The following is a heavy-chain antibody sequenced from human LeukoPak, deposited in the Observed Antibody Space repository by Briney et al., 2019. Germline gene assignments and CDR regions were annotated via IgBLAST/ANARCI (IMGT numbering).Heavy chain of an antibody. CDR1: GGSISNNDYY. V-gene: IGHV4-39*01. J-gene: IGHJ4*02. CDR3: ATWRTAKTGFDY. Sequence: SETLSLTCTVSGGSISNNDYYWAWIRQPPGKGLECIGSIYYSGSPYYNPSLKSRVTISVDTSKNQFSLRLSSVTAADTAVYYCATWRTAKTGFDYWGQGTLVTVSS. D-gene: IGHD1-1*01. CDR2: IYYSGSP.